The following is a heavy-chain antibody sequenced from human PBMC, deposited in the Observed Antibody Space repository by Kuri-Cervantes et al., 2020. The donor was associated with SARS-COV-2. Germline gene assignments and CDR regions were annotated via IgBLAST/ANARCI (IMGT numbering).Heavy chain of an antibody. Sequence: GGVLGPCRASGGFIISSYARNWVRQAPGRGLEWVSYISSSSSTIYYADSVKGRFTIPRDNAKNALYLQMNSLRDEDTAVYYCASGVYEEWEQPGEDSWGQGTLVTVSS. CDR3: ASGVYEEWEQPGEDS. D-gene: IGHD1-26*01. CDR2: ISSSSSTI. CDR1: GFIISSYA. V-gene: IGHV3-48*02. J-gene: IGHJ4*02.